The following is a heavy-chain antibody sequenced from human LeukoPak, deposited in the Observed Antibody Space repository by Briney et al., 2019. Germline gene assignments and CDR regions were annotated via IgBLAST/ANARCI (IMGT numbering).Heavy chain of an antibody. CDR1: GFTFNTNW. CDR3: ARDRYYVPDN. D-gene: IGHD3-10*02. V-gene: IGHV3-74*01. Sequence: GGSLRLSCAASGFTFNTNWMHWVRQAPGKGLVWVSCINGDGSTTTYADSVKGRFTISRDNAKNTVYLQINNLRAEDTAVYYCARDRYYVPDNWGQGTLVTVSS. J-gene: IGHJ4*02. CDR2: INGDGSTT.